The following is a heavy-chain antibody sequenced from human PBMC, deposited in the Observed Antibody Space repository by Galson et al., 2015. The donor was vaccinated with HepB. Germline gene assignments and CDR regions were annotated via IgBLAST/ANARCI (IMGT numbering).Heavy chain of an antibody. J-gene: IGHJ4*02. CDR1: GGTFSSYA. CDR2: INPNSGGT. CDR3: ARYYDSSGYY. Sequence: SVKVSCKASGGTFSSYAISWVRQAPGQGLEWMGWINPNSGGTNYAQKFQGRVTMTRDTSISTAYMELSRLRSDDTAVYYCARYYDSSGYYWGQGTLVTVSS. V-gene: IGHV1-2*02. D-gene: IGHD3-22*01.